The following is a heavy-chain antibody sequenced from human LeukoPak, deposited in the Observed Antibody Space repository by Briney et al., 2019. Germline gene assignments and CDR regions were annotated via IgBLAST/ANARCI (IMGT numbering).Heavy chain of an antibody. V-gene: IGHV4-34*01. Sequence: SETLSLTCAVYGGSFSGYYWSWIRQPPGKGLEWIGEINHSGSTNYNPSLKSRVTISVDTSKNQFSLKLSSVTAADTAVYYFARRRRSSASCYGYRVVVNWFDPWGQGTLVTVSS. CDR1: GGSFSGYY. CDR3: ARRRRSSASCYGYRVVVNWFDP. D-gene: IGHD2-2*01. J-gene: IGHJ5*02. CDR2: INHSGST.